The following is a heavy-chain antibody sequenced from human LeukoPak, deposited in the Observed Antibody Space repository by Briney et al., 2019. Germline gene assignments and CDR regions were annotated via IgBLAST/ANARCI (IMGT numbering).Heavy chain of an antibody. CDR2: ILSSGST. D-gene: IGHD3-3*02. V-gene: IGHV4-4*09. CDR1: GDSISNYD. CDR3: ARRVISEFSIDKGNWLDP. Sequence: SETLSLTCSVSGDSISNYDWNWIRQSPGKGLEWIGYILSSGSTHHNPSLASRISLSMDPSKNQFSLKLSSVTAADTAVYYCARRVISEFSIDKGNWLDPWGQGTLVTVSS. J-gene: IGHJ5*02.